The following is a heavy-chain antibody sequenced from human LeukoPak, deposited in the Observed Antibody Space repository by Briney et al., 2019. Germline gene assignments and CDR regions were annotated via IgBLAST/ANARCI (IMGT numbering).Heavy chain of an antibody. J-gene: IGHJ4*02. CDR2: ISSGGDTI. V-gene: IGHV3-48*04. CDR3: VRGTSPFLTDFDY. Sequence: GGSLRLSCAASGFTFSSYSMNWVRQAPGKGLEWVSYISSGGDTIYYADSVKGRFTISRDNAKNSLYLQMNSLRVDDTAVYYCVRGTSPFLTDFDYWGQGNLVTVSS. CDR1: GFTFSSYS. D-gene: IGHD3-9*01.